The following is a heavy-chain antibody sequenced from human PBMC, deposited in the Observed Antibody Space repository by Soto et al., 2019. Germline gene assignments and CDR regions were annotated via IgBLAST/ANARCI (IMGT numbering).Heavy chain of an antibody. CDR2: ISGSGGST. J-gene: IGHJ4*02. V-gene: IGHV3-23*01. CDR3: AEGGSYDFWSGYSDPNFDY. Sequence: GGSLRVSCAASGFTFSSYAMSWVRQAPGKGLEWVSAISGSGGSTYYADSVKGRFTISRDNSKNTLYLQMSSLRADDTAVYYCAEGGSYDFWSGYSDPNFDYWAREPWSPTP. D-gene: IGHD3-3*01. CDR1: GFTFSSYA.